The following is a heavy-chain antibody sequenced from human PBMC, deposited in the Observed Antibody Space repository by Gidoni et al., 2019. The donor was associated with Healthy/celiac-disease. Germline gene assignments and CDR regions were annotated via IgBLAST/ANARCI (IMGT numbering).Heavy chain of an antibody. CDR2: INHSGST. V-gene: IGHV4-34*01. J-gene: IGHJ4*02. D-gene: IGHD2-2*01. Sequence: QVQLQQWGAGLLKPSETLSLTCAVYGGSFSGYYWSWIRQPPGKGLEWIGEINHSGSTNYNPSLKSRVTISVDTSKNQFSLKLSSVTAADTAVYYCARGRPNYIVVVPAARGYFDYWGQGTLVTVSS. CDR3: ARGRPNYIVVVPAARGYFDY. CDR1: GGSFSGYY.